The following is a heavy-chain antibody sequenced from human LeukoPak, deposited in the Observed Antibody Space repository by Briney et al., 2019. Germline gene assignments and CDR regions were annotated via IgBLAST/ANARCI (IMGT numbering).Heavy chain of an antibody. V-gene: IGHV4-4*09. CDR1: GGSISSYY. J-gene: IGHJ4*02. CDR2: IYTSGST. Sequence: SETLSLTCTVSGGSISSYYWSWIRQPPGKGLEWIGYIYTSGSTNYNPSLKSRVTISVDTSKNQFSLKLSSLTAADTAVYYCARLDVGSIDYWGQGTLVTVSS. D-gene: IGHD1-1*01. CDR3: ARLDVGSIDY.